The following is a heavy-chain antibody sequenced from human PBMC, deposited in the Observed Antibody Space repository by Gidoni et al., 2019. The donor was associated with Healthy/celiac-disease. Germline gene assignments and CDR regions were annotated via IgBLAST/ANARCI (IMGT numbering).Heavy chain of an antibody. Sequence: QVQLQESGPGLVKPSETLSLTCTVSGCSISSYYWIWIRQPPGKGLEWIGYIYYSGSTNYNPSLKSRVTISVDTSKNQFSLKRSSVTAADTAVYYCARVIAAKNYYYGMDVWGQGTTVTVSS. CDR1: GCSISSYY. CDR3: ARVIAAKNYYYGMDV. CDR2: IYYSGST. J-gene: IGHJ6*02. D-gene: IGHD6-13*01. V-gene: IGHV4-59*01.